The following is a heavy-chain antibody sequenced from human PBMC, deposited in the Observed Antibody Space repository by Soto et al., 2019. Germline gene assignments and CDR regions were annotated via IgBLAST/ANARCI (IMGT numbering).Heavy chain of an antibody. D-gene: IGHD1-1*01. Sequence: QVQLVQSGAEVKKPGTSVKVSCKASGGTFSSYDISWVRQAPGQGLEWMGGIIPIFGTANYAQKFQGRVTITADESTSTAYMELSSLRSEDTAVYYCARDMDKLEGGEGNDYWGQGTLVTVSS. V-gene: IGHV1-69*01. J-gene: IGHJ4*02. CDR1: GGTFSSYD. CDR3: ARDMDKLEGGEGNDY. CDR2: IIPIFGTA.